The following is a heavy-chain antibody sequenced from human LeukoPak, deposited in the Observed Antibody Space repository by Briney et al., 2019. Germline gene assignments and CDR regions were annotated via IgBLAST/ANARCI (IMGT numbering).Heavy chain of an antibody. J-gene: IGHJ4*01. CDR3: AKGLNAGAIRPPFDP. V-gene: IGHV3-23*01. Sequence: PGGSLRLSCAASGLTFSSYAMSWVRQAPGKGLEWVSVISVNGGSTYYADSVKGRFTISRDNSKNTLYLQMNSLRAKDTAVYYCAKGLNAGAIRPPFDPWGQGTLVNVSS. D-gene: IGHD6-6*01. CDR1: GLTFSSYA. CDR2: ISVNGGST.